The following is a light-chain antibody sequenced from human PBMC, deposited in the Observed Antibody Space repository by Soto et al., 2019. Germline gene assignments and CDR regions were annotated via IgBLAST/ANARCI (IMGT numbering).Light chain of an antibody. CDR2: GTS. J-gene: IGKJ4*01. CDR1: QSVRSSY. Sequence: EIVLTQSPGTLSLSPGERATLSCRASQSVRSSYLAWYQQKSGQAPTLLIYGTSSRATGIPDRFSRRGSGTDFNFSISSLEPEDSAVYYCQQYGSSPRTFGGGTKVEIK. V-gene: IGKV3-20*01. CDR3: QQYGSSPRT.